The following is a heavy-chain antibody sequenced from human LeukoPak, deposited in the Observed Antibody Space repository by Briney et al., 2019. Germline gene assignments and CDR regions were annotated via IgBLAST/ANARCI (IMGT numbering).Heavy chain of an antibody. CDR2: IYYSGST. D-gene: IGHD4-17*01. Sequence: PSETLSLTCTVSGGSVSSSNYYWGWTRQPPGKGLEWIGTIYYSGSTNYNPSLKSRVTMSVDTSKNQFSLRLSSVTAADTAVYYCAKTVTARIDNWGQGTLVTVSS. V-gene: IGHV4-39*01. CDR3: AKTVTARIDN. CDR1: GGSVSSSNYY. J-gene: IGHJ4*02.